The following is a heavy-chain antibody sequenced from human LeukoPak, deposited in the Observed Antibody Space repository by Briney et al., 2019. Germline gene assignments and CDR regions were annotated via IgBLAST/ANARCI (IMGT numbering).Heavy chain of an antibody. Sequence: GGSLRLSCAASGFTFSSYAMSWARQAPGKGLEWVSAISGRGGSTYYADSVKGRFTISRDNSKNTLYLQMNSLRAEDTAVYYCAKDYYDSSGYYEYYYYGMDVWGQGTTVTVSS. CDR2: ISGRGGST. V-gene: IGHV3-23*01. CDR3: AKDYYDSSGYYEYYYYGMDV. J-gene: IGHJ6*02. CDR1: GFTFSSYA. D-gene: IGHD3-22*01.